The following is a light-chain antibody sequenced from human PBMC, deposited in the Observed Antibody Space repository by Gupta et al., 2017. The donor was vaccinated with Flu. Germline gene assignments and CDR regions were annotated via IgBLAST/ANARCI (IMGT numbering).Light chain of an antibody. J-gene: IGKJ1*01. V-gene: IGKV1-39*01. CDR2: AAS. CDR1: QSISKY. Sequence: PSSLSAPVGDRVTMTCRASQSISKYVKWYQQRPGNAPQLLILAASSLQGGVPPRFSGTGSGTDFTLTITSLQPEDSATYYCQQSYSAPQTFGQGTRVEVK. CDR3: QQSYSAPQT.